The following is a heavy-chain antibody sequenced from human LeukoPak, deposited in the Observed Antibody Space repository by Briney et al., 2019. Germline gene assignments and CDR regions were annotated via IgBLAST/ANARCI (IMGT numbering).Heavy chain of an antibody. CDR2: ISSTGNTI. D-gene: IGHD4-11*01. CDR1: GFIFNSYG. V-gene: IGHV3-48*03. Sequence: GGSLRLSCAASGFIFNSYGMHWVRQAPGKGLEWVSYISSTGNTIYYADSVKGRFTISRDNAKNSLYLQMNSLRAEDTAFYYCARVTVSSGVDYWGQGTLVTVSS. CDR3: ARVTVSSGVDY. J-gene: IGHJ4*02.